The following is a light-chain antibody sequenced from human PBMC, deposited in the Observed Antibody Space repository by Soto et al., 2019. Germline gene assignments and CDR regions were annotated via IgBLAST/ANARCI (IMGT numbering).Light chain of an antibody. CDR3: QQYYSTPFT. CDR2: WAS. CDR1: QIVSYSSNNKNY. Sequence: DIVMTQSPDSLAVSLGERATINCKSSQIVSYSSNNKNYLAWYQQKPGQPPKLLIYWASTRESGVPDRFSGSGSGTDFTLTISSLQAEDVAVYYCQQYYSTPFTFGQGTKVEIK. J-gene: IGKJ2*01. V-gene: IGKV4-1*01.